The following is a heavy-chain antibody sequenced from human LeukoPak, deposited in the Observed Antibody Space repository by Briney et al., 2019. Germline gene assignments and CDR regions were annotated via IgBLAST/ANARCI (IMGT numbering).Heavy chain of an antibody. V-gene: IGHV3-48*01. CDR1: GFTFSSYS. CDR2: ISSSSSTI. Sequence: GGSLRLSCAASGFTFSSYSMNWVRQAPGKGLEWVSYISSSSSTIYYADSVKGRFTISRDNAKNSLYLQMNSLRAEDTAVYYCARENFDWSVRFNYYYCMDVWSKGTTVTISS. CDR3: ARENFDWSVRFNYYYCMDV. D-gene: IGHD3-9*01. J-gene: IGHJ6*03.